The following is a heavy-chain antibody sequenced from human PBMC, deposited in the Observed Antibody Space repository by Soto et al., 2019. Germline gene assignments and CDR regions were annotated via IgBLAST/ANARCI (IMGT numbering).Heavy chain of an antibody. D-gene: IGHD6-19*01. CDR2: IIPIFGTA. CDR1: GGTFSSYA. J-gene: IGHJ6*02. Sequence: QVQLVQSGAEVKKPGSSVKVSCKASGGTFSSYAISWVRQAPGQGLEWMGGIIPIFGTANYAQKFQGRVTITADESTSTAYMELSSLRSEDTAVYYCARDGKQWRFGSHYCSYGMDVWGQGTTVTVSS. V-gene: IGHV1-69*01. CDR3: ARDGKQWRFGSHYCSYGMDV.